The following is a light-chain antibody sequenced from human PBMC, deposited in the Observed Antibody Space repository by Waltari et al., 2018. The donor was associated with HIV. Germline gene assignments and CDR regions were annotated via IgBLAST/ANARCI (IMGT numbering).Light chain of an antibody. J-gene: IGKJ4*01. CDR1: QSFDSDY. CDR3: QQYAXSPST. CDR2: GAYGAF. Sequence: EIVLTQSPVTLSLSPGERATLSCRASQSFDSDYLAWYQQKPGQSPRLLVYGAYGAFTRAPXIPDRFRGSGSGTDFSVAISGLQPEDSAMYYCQQYAXSPSTFGGGTXVEIK. V-gene: IGKV3-20*01.